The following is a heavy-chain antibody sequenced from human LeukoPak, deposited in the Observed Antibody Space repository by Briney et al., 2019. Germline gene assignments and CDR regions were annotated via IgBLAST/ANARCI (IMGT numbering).Heavy chain of an antibody. CDR2: ISSSSSYI. D-gene: IGHD3-22*01. J-gene: IGHJ4*02. CDR3: ARPYYDSSGHFDY. V-gene: IGHV3-21*01. Sequence: GGSLRLSCAASGFTFSSYSMNWVRQAPGKGLEWVSSISSSSSYIYYADSVKGRFTISRDNAKSSLYLQMNSLRAEDTAVYYCARPYYDSSGHFDYWGQGTLVTVSS. CDR1: GFTFSSYS.